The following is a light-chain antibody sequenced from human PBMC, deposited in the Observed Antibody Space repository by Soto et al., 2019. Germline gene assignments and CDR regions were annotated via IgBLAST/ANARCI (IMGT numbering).Light chain of an antibody. CDR3: RQYNNWPIWT. CDR1: QSVSSN. CDR2: GAS. Sequence: EVVMTQSPATLSVSPGERATLSCRASQSVSSNLAWYQQKPGQAPRLLIYGASTRATGIPARFSGSGSGTEFTLTISSLQSEDFAVYYCRQYNNWPIWTFGQGTKVDIK. V-gene: IGKV3-15*01. J-gene: IGKJ1*01.